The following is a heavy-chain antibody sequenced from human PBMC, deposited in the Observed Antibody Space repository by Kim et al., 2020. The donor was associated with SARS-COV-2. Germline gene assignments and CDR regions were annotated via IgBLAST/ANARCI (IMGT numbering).Heavy chain of an antibody. CDR3: AKLPDY. CDR2: GSGGST. Sequence: GSGGSTYYADSVKGRFTISRDNSKNTLYLQMNSLRAEDTAVYYCAKLPDYWGQGTLVTVSS. J-gene: IGHJ4*02. V-gene: IGHV3-23*01.